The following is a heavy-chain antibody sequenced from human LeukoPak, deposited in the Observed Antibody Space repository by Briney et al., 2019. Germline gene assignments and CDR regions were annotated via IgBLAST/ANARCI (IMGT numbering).Heavy chain of an antibody. V-gene: IGHV3-30*04. Sequence: GRSLRLSCAASGFTFSSYAIHWVRQAPGKGLEWVALISYDGSNKYYADSVKGRFTISRDKSKNTLYLQMNSLRAEDTAVYYCAREEVAATLYYYYYYMDVWGKGTTVTISS. CDR1: GFTFSSYA. J-gene: IGHJ6*03. CDR3: AREEVAATLYYYYYYMDV. D-gene: IGHD2-15*01. CDR2: ISYDGSNK.